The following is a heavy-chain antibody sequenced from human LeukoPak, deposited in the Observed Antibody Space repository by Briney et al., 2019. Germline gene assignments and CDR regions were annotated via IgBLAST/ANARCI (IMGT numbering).Heavy chain of an antibody. CDR3: ARGKLRQMPRPFDY. CDR1: GGSFSGYY. Sequence: PSETLSLTCAVYGGSFSGYYWSWIRQPPGKGLEWIGEINHSGSTNYNPSLKSRVTISVDTSKNQFSLKLSSVTAADTAVYYCARGKLRQMPRPFDYWGQGTLVTVSS. D-gene: IGHD2-2*01. V-gene: IGHV4-34*01. J-gene: IGHJ4*02. CDR2: INHSGST.